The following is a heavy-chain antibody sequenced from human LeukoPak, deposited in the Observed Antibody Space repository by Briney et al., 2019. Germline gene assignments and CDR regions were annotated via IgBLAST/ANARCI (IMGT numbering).Heavy chain of an antibody. CDR3: ARRAMVRGVYRAPFDY. CDR2: IKQDGSEK. Sequence: GGSLRLSCAASGFTFSSYWMSWVRQAPGKGLEWVANIKQDGSEKYYVDSVRGRFTISRDNAKNSLYLQMNSLRAEDTAVYYCARRAMVRGVYRAPFDYWGQGTLVTVSS. J-gene: IGHJ4*02. CDR1: GFTFSSYW. V-gene: IGHV3-7*03. D-gene: IGHD3-10*01.